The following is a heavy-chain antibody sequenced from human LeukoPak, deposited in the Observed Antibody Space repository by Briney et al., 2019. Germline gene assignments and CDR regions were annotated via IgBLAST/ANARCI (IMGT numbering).Heavy chain of an antibody. J-gene: IGHJ4*02. CDR2: INPNSGGT. CDR3: ARSRRYFAYQYYFDY. D-gene: IGHD2-2*01. Sequence: ASVKVSCTASGYTFTGYYMHWVRQAPGQGLEWMGWINPNSGGTNYAQKFQGWVTMTRDTSISTAYMELSRLRSDDTAVYYCARSRRYFAYQYYFDYWGQGTPVTVSS. V-gene: IGHV1-2*04. CDR1: GYTFTGYY.